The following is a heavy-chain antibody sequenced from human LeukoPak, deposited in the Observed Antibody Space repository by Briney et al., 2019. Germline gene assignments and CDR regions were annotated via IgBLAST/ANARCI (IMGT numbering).Heavy chain of an antibody. J-gene: IGHJ1*01. V-gene: IGHV1-8*03. CDR2: MNPNSGNT. CDR1: GYIFTSYD. D-gene: IGHD2-15*01. Sequence: ASVKVSCKASGYIFTSYDINWVRQASGQGLEWMGRMNPNSGNTVHAQKFQGRVTITRNTSISTAYMELSSLRSEDTAVYYCATEGSRYCSGGNCYSAQYLQYWGQGTLVTVSS. CDR3: ATEGSRYCSGGNCYSAQYLQY.